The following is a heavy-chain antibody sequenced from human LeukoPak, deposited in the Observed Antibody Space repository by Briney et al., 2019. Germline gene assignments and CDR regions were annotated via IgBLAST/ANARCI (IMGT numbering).Heavy chain of an antibody. V-gene: IGHV3-53*01. CDR2: IYSGGSI. J-gene: IGHJ2*01. Sequence: GGSLRLSCAASGFTVSRSYMSWVRQAPGKGLEWASVIYSGGSIHYADSVKGRFTISRDNSKNTLYLQLNSLRADDTAVYYCAKEGPMVQGVGWYFDLWGRGTLVTVSS. D-gene: IGHD3-10*01. CDR1: GFTVSRSY. CDR3: AKEGPMVQGVGWYFDL.